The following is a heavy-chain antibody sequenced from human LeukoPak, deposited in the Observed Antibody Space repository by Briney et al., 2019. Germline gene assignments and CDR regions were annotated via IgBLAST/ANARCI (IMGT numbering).Heavy chain of an antibody. V-gene: IGHV4-34*01. CDR1: GGSFSGYY. D-gene: IGHD3-10*01. J-gene: IGHJ6*03. CDR3: ARRMVRGPYYYYYMDV. CDR2: INHSGST. Sequence: PSETLSLTCAVYGGSFSGYYWSWIRQPPGKGLEWIGEINHSGSTNYNPSLKSRVTISVDTSKNQFSLKLSSVTAADTAVYYCARRMVRGPYYYYYMDVWGKGTTVTISS.